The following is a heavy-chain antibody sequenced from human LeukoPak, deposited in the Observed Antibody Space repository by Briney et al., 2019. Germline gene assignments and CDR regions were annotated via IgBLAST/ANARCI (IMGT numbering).Heavy chain of an antibody. V-gene: IGHV4-34*01. Sequence: PSETLSLTCAVYVGSFSGYYWSWIRQPPGKGPEWIGEINHSGSTNYNPSLKSRVTISVDTSKNQFSLKLSSVTAADTAVYYCARGRYTVTTQGTPLNYWGQGTLVTVSS. J-gene: IGHJ4*02. CDR3: ARGRYTVTTQGTPLNY. D-gene: IGHD4-17*01. CDR2: INHSGST. CDR1: VGSFSGYY.